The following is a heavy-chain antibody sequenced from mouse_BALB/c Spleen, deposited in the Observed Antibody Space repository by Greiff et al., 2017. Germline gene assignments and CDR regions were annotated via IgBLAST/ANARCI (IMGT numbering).Heavy chain of an antibody. J-gene: IGHJ2*01. CDR3: ARRRYYFDY. Sequence: VQLQQSGPDLVKPGASVKISCKASGYSFTGYFMNWVMQSHGKSLEWIGRINPYNGDTFYNQKFKGKATLTVDKSSSTAHMELRSLASEDSAVYYCARRRYYFDYWGQGTTLTVSS. CDR2: INPYNGDT. V-gene: IGHV1-20*02. CDR1: GYSFTGYF.